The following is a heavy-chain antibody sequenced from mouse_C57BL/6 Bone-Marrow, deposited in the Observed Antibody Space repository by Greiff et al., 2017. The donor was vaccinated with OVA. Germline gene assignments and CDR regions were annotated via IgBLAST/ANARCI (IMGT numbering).Heavy chain of an antibody. Sequence: EVQLQQSGPELVKPGASVKISCKASGYTFTDYYMNWVKQSHGKSLEWIGDINPNNGGTSYNQKFKGKATLTVDKSSSTAYMELRSLTSEDSAVYYCAREGYYYGSSPWYFDVWGTGTTVTVSS. J-gene: IGHJ1*03. CDR1: GYTFTDYY. V-gene: IGHV1-26*01. CDR2: INPNNGGT. CDR3: AREGYYYGSSPWYFDV. D-gene: IGHD1-1*01.